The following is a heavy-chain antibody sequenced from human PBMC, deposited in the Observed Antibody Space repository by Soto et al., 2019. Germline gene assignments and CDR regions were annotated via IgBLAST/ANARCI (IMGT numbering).Heavy chain of an antibody. J-gene: IGHJ4*02. Sequence: EVQLVEFGGGLVEPGGSLRLSCAASGFTFKAYSMNWFRQAPGKGLEWVSSITDRSAYIFYAHSVRGRFTVSRDDAKNSLYLQMNSLRAEDTAVYYCARDLRYWGQGTVVTVSS. CDR2: ITDRSAYI. CDR1: GFTFKAYS. CDR3: ARDLRY. V-gene: IGHV3-21*06.